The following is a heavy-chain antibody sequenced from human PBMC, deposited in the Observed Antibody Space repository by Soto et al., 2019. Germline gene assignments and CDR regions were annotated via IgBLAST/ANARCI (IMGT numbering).Heavy chain of an antibody. CDR1: GFSLSTSGVA. D-gene: IGHD2-2*03. Sequence: QITLKESGPTLVKPTQTLTLTCTFSGFSLSTSGVAVGWIRQPPGKALEWLALIYWDDDKRYSPSLKSRLTITKDTSKNQVVLTMTNMDPVDTATYFCAHLDIAVVPPAMADYWGQGTLVTVSS. V-gene: IGHV2-5*02. J-gene: IGHJ4*02. CDR2: IYWDDDK. CDR3: AHLDIAVVPPAMADY.